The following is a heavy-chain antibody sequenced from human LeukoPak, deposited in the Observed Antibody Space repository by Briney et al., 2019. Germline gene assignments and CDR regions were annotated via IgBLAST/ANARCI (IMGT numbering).Heavy chain of an antibody. CDR2: ISSSSSYI. J-gene: IGHJ4*02. D-gene: IGHD1-26*01. CDR1: GFTFSSYS. Sequence: GGSLRLSCAASGFTFSSYSMNWVRQAPGKGLEWVSSISSSSSYIYYADSVKGRFTISRDNAKNSLYLQMNSLRAEDTAVYYCARDLSGGSYPNFDYWGQGTLVTVSS. CDR3: ARDLSGGSYPNFDY. V-gene: IGHV3-21*01.